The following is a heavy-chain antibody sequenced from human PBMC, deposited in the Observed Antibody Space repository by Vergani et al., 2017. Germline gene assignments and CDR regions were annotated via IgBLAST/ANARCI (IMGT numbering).Heavy chain of an antibody. CDR2: IDWDDDK. CDR1: GFSLSTSGMC. CDR3: ARMGNSGGYRWFDP. D-gene: IGHD1-26*01. J-gene: IGHJ5*02. Sequence: QVTLRESGPALVKPTQTLTLTCTFSGFSLSTSGMCVSWIRQPPGKALEWLARIDWDDDKYYSTSLKTRLTISKDTSKNQVVLTMTNMDPVDTATYYCARMGNSGGYRWFDPWGQGTLVTVSS. V-gene: IGHV2-70*15.